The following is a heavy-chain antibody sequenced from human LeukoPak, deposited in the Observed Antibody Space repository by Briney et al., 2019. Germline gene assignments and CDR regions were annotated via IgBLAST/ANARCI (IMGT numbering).Heavy chain of an antibody. J-gene: IGHJ6*02. D-gene: IGHD4-11*01. Sequence: ASVKVSCKASGYTFTSYYMHWVRQAPGQGLEWMGIINPSGGSTSYAQKFQGRVTMTRDTSTSTVYMELSSLRSEDTAVYYCARGMTTLPYYYYGMDVWGQGTTVTVSS. CDR3: ARGMTTLPYYYYGMDV. V-gene: IGHV1-46*01. CDR2: INPSGGST. CDR1: GYTFTSYY.